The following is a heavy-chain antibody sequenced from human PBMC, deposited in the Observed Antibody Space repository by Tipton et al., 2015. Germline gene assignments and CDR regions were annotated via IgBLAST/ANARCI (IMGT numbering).Heavy chain of an antibody. Sequence: SLRLSCAASGFTFSTYGMHWVRQAPGKGLEWVAVISYDGSNKYYADSVKGRFAISRDTSKNTLYLQMHNLGVDDTAVYYCARRYSSGYYYYGLDVWGQGTTVTVSS. CDR1: GFTFSTYG. CDR3: ARRYSSGYYYYGLDV. CDR2: ISYDGSNK. J-gene: IGHJ6*02. D-gene: IGHD3-22*01. V-gene: IGHV3-30*03.